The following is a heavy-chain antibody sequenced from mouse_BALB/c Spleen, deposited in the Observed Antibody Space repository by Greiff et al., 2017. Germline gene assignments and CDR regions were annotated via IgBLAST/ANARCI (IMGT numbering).Heavy chain of an antibody. V-gene: IGHV2-2*02. J-gene: IGHJ3*01. Sequence: VQLVESGPGLVQPSQSLSITCTVSGFSLTSYGVHWVRQSPGKGLEWLGVIWSGGSTDYNAAFISRLSISKDNSKSQVFFKMNSLQANDTAIYYCARRSDDGYYGGWFAYWGQGTLVTVSA. CDR1: GFSLTSYG. D-gene: IGHD2-3*01. CDR2: IWSGGST. CDR3: ARRSDDGYYGGWFAY.